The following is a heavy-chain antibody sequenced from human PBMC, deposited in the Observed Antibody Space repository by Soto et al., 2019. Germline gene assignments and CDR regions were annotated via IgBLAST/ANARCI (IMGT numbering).Heavy chain of an antibody. CDR2: ISYDGSNK. Sequence: QVQLVESGGGVVQPGRSLRLSCAASGFTFSSYAMHWVRQAPGKGLEWVAVISYDGSNKYYADSVKGRFTISRDNSKNTLYLQMNSLGAEDTAVYYCARDKLSSSGGMDVWGQGTTVTVSS. CDR3: ARDKLSSSGGMDV. CDR1: GFTFSSYA. V-gene: IGHV3-30-3*01. D-gene: IGHD6-6*01. J-gene: IGHJ6*02.